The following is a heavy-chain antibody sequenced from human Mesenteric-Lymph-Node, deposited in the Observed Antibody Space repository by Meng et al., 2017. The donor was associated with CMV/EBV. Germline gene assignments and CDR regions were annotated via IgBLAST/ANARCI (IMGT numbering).Heavy chain of an antibody. D-gene: IGHD3-10*01. CDR2: IIPIFGTA. J-gene: IGHJ6*02. V-gene: IGHV1-69*05. CDR1: GGTFSSYA. CDR3: ARDAYGSGSYYSGMDV. Sequence: SVKVSCKASGGTFSSYAISWVRQAPGQGLEWMGGIIPIFGTANYAQKFQGRVTITTDESTSTAYMELSSLRSEDTAVYYCARDAYGSGSYYSGMDVWGQGTAVTVSS.